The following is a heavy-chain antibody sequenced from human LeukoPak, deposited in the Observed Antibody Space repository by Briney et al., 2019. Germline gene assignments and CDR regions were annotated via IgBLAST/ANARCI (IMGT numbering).Heavy chain of an antibody. CDR1: GVSISSDKYY. D-gene: IGHD2-21*01. Sequence: SETLSLTCTVYGVSISSDKYYWSWIRQHRGKGLEWIGYMYYSGSTSYNPSLKSRASISIDGPKSQFSLRLTSVTAADTAVYYCATPYCGTISCLDVFDVWGQGTTVTVSS. CDR2: MYYSGST. J-gene: IGHJ3*01. CDR3: ATPYCGTISCLDVFDV. V-gene: IGHV4-31*03.